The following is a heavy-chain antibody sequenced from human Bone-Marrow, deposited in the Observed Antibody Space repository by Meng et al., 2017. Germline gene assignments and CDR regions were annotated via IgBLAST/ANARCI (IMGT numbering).Heavy chain of an antibody. J-gene: IGHJ4*02. V-gene: IGHV3-15*01. D-gene: IGHD6-13*01. CDR1: GVSFTDGW. CDR3: ATGAAAADH. Sequence: EGERVGVWRRLGKPGGSVGLSGVASGVSFTDGWRSWVRQAPGKGLEWVGRIKRKSDGGTIDYAAPVKGRFTISRDDSKNTLYLQMDSLITEDTAVYFCATGAAAADHWGQGTLVTVSS. CDR2: IKRKSDGGTI.